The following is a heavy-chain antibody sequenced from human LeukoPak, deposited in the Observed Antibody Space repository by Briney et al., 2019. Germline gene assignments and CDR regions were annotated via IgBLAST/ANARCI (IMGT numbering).Heavy chain of an antibody. V-gene: IGHV3-23*01. J-gene: IGHJ4*02. CDR3: ARGRRYSSSWYLDY. D-gene: IGHD6-13*01. CDR2: ISPSGDIT. Sequence: GGSLRLSCAASGFIFSSHGMNWVRQAPGKGLEWVSGISPSGDITYYADSVKGRFTISRDNAKNSLYLQMNSLRAEDTAVYYCARGRRYSSSWYLDYWGQGTLVTVSS. CDR1: GFIFSSHG.